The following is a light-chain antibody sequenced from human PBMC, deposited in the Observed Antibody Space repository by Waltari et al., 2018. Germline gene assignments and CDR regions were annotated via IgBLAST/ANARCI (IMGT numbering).Light chain of an antibody. Sequence: QSALTQPASVSGSPGKSIPISCPGTDSDVGAYDFVPWYQQHPGKAPHLIIYEVSNRPSGISNRFSASKSGNTASLTISGLQAEDEADYYCSSYTTSSAPGVFGTGTRVTVL. J-gene: IGLJ1*01. V-gene: IGLV2-14*01. CDR3: SSYTTSSAPGV. CDR1: DSDVGAYDF. CDR2: EVS.